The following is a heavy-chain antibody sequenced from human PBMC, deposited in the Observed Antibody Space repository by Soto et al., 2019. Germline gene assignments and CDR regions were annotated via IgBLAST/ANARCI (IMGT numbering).Heavy chain of an antibody. CDR2: ISYDGSNK. CDR1: GFTFSSYG. D-gene: IGHD7-27*01. J-gene: IGHJ6*02. V-gene: IGHV3-30*18. CDR3: AKDTANWGTYYYYGMDV. Sequence: RGSLRLSCAASGFTFSSYGMHWVRQAPGKGLEWVAVISYDGSNKYYADSVKGRFTISRDNSKNTLYLQMNSLRAEDTAVYYCAKDTANWGTYYYYGMDVWGHGTTVTVSS.